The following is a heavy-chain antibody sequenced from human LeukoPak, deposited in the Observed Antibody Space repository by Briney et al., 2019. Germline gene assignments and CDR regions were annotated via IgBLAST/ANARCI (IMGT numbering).Heavy chain of an antibody. V-gene: IGHV3-23*01. CDR1: GFTFRTYA. CDR3: AKDPTTGTNLWFWNY. J-gene: IGHJ4*02. D-gene: IGHD3/OR15-3a*01. CDR2: ISGSGGST. Sequence: GGSLRLSCAASGFTFRTYAMSWVRQAPGKGLEWVSSISGSGGSTYYADSVKGRFTISRDNSKNTLYLQMNSLRADDTAVYYCAKDPTTGTNLWFWNYWGQGTLVTVSS.